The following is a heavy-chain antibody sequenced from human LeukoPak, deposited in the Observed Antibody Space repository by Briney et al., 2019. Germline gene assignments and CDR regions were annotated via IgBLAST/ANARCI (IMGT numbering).Heavy chain of an antibody. CDR3: AREGPYYDFWSGYLT. Sequence: SETLSLTCTASGGSISSSSYYWSWIRQPAGKGLEWIGRMYTSGSTSGSTNYNPSLKSRVTISLDTSKNQFSLKLSSVTAADTAVYYCAREGPYYDFWSGYLTWGQGTLVTVSS. CDR2: MYTSGSTSGST. J-gene: IGHJ4*02. V-gene: IGHV4-61*02. D-gene: IGHD3-3*01. CDR1: GGSISSSSYY.